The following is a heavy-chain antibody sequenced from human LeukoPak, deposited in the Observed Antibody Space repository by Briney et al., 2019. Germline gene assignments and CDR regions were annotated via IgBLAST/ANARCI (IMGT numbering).Heavy chain of an antibody. J-gene: IGHJ6*03. CDR1: GGSISSYY. CDR3: ARDVGYCSGSSCYSLNYYYYYYMDV. CDR2: IYYSGST. D-gene: IGHD2-15*01. V-gene: IGHV4-59*12. Sequence: PSETLSLTCTVSGGSISSYYWSWIRQPPGKGLEWIGYIYYSGSTNYNPSLKSRVTISVDTSKNQFSLNLSSVTAADTAIYYCARDVGYCSGSSCYSLNYYYYYYMDVWGRGTTVTVSS.